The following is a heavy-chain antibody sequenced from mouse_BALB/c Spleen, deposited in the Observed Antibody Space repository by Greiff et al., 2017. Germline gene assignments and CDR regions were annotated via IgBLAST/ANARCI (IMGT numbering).Heavy chain of an antibody. Sequence: EVKLQESGAELVKPGASVKLSCTASGFNIKDTYMHWVKQRPEQGLEWIGRIDPANGNTKYDPKFQGKATITADTSSNTAYLQLSSLTSEDTAVYYCARSITTSPSFAYWGQGTLVTVSA. CDR3: ARSITTSPSFAY. V-gene: IGHV14-3*02. CDR1: GFNIKDTY. D-gene: IGHD1-1*01. CDR2: IDPANGNT. J-gene: IGHJ3*01.